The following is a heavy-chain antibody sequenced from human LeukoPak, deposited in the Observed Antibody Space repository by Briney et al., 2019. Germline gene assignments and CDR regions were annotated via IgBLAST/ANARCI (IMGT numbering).Heavy chain of an antibody. Sequence: GGSLRLSCAASGFTFSNYWMYWVRQAPGKELVWVSRINTDGSSTTYADSVKGRFTISRDNAKNTLYLQMNSLRAEDTAVYYCAKELGYSSGCFDYWGQGTLVTVSS. J-gene: IGHJ4*02. CDR2: INTDGSST. V-gene: IGHV3-74*01. D-gene: IGHD6-19*01. CDR1: GFTFSNYW. CDR3: AKELGYSSGCFDY.